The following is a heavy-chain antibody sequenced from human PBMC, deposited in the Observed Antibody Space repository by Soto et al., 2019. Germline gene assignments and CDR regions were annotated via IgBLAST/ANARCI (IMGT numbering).Heavy chain of an antibody. J-gene: IGHJ5*02. V-gene: IGHV3-23*01. Sequence: GGSLRLSCVASGYNFNKYAVSWVRQAPGKGLEWVSAISGGGGNTHYADSVKGRFTISRDNSKNTLYLQMNSLRAEDTAVYYCAKVHGCSGGSCYTGGNWFDPWGQGTLVTVSS. CDR2: ISGGGGNT. D-gene: IGHD2-15*01. CDR3: AKVHGCSGGSCYTGGNWFDP. CDR1: GYNFNKYA.